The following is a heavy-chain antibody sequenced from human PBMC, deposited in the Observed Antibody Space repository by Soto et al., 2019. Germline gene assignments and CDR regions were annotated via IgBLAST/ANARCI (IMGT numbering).Heavy chain of an antibody. V-gene: IGHV1-18*01. Sequence: QVQLVQSGAEVRKPGASVKVSCKASGYTFTTYGISWVRQAPGQGLEWMGWISGYNGHTKYAQKFQGRVTMTTDTSTSTVYMDLGSLRSDDTAVYYCAREGEMPYYYYGLDVWGQGTTVTVSS. D-gene: IGHD3-16*01. CDR1: GYTFTTYG. CDR3: AREGEMPYYYYGLDV. J-gene: IGHJ6*02. CDR2: ISGYNGHT.